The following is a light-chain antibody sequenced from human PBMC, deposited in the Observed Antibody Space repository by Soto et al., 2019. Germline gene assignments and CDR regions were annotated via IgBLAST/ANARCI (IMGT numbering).Light chain of an antibody. CDR2: DAS. Sequence: EIVLTQSPATLSLSPGERATLSCRASQSVSSYLAWYQQKPGQAPRLLIYDASTRATGIPARFSGSGSGTDFTLTISSLQAEDVAVYYCQQYHSTPLTFGGGTKVDIK. CDR1: QSVSSY. J-gene: IGKJ4*01. V-gene: IGKV3-11*01. CDR3: QQYHSTPLT.